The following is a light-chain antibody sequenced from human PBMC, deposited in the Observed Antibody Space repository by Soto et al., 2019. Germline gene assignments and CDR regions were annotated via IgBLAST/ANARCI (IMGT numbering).Light chain of an antibody. CDR1: QSVSSSY. J-gene: IGKJ4*01. Sequence: EIVLTQSPGTLSLSPGERATLSCRASQSVSSSYLAWYQQKPGQAPRLLIYGASSSATGIPDRFSGSGSGTDFNLTIIRLEPEDFAVYYCQKYGSSPLTFGGGTKVEIK. V-gene: IGKV3-20*01. CDR2: GAS. CDR3: QKYGSSPLT.